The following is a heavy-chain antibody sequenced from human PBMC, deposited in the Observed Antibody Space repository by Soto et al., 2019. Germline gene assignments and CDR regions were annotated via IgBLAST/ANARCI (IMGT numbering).Heavy chain of an antibody. V-gene: IGHV3-21*01. CDR3: ARDKVVPAATPFDY. Sequence: GGSLRLSCAASGFTFSSYSMNWVRQAPGKGLEWVSSISSSSSYIYYADSVKGRFTISRDNAKNSLYLQMNSLRAEDTAVYYCARDKVVPAATPFDYWGQGTLVTVSS. CDR2: ISSSSSYI. CDR1: GFTFSSYS. J-gene: IGHJ4*02. D-gene: IGHD2-2*01.